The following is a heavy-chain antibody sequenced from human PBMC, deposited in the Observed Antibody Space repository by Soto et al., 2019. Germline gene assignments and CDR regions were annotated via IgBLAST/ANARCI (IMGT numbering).Heavy chain of an antibody. V-gene: IGHV3-23*01. D-gene: IGHD2-2*01. CDR1: GFTFSSYA. J-gene: IGHJ3*02. CDR3: VAAPRGIVVEVPI. CDR2: ISVGGDGT. Sequence: EVQMLESGGGLVQPGGSLRLSCAASGFTFSSYALSWVRQAPGKGLEWVSAISVGGDGTYYADSVKGRFTISRDNSKNTLYLQMNSLRAEDTAVYYCVAAPRGIVVEVPIWGQGTMVTVSS.